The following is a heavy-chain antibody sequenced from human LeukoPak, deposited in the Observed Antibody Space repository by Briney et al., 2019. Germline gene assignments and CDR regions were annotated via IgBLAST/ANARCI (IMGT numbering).Heavy chain of an antibody. D-gene: IGHD6-13*01. CDR3: ASASSSYDWFDP. CDR2: IIPIFGTA. CDR1: GGTFSSYA. Sequence: GSSVKVSCTASGGTFSSYAISWVRQGPGQGLEWMGGIIPIFGTANYAQKFQGRVTITADESTSTAYMELSSLRSEDTAVYYCASASSSYDWFDPWGQGTLVTVSS. J-gene: IGHJ5*02. V-gene: IGHV1-69*01.